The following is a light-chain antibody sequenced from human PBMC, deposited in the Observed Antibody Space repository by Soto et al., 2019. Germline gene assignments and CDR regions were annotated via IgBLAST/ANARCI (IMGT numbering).Light chain of an antibody. Sequence: DSQMTQSPSTLSGSVGDRFTITCLAIQTISSWLAWYEQKPGKAPKLLIYKASTLKSGVPSRFRGSGSGTEFTLTISSLLPDDFETYYCQQYNSYSPTFGQGTKVDIK. CDR3: QQYNSYSPT. J-gene: IGKJ1*01. V-gene: IGKV1-5*03. CDR2: KAS. CDR1: QTISSW.